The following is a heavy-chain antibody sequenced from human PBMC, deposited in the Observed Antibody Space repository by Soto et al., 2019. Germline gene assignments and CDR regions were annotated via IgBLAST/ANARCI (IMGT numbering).Heavy chain of an antibody. D-gene: IGHD6-19*01. V-gene: IGHV1-2*04. J-gene: IGHJ4*02. CDR2: INPNSGGT. Sequence: RXSVKVSCNGSVYTFTCYYMHWVRQAPGQGLEWMGWINPNSGGTNYAQKFQGWVTMTRDTSISTAYMELSRLRSDDTAVYYCAREISSSGWYGGGFDYWGQGTLVTVSS. CDR3: AREISSSGWYGGGFDY. CDR1: VYTFTCYY.